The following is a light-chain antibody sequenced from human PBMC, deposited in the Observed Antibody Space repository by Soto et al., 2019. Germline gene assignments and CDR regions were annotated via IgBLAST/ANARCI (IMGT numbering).Light chain of an antibody. V-gene: IGKV1-5*03. J-gene: IGKJ1*01. CDR2: KAS. CDR3: QQYTTET. Sequence: DIQMTQSPSTLSASVGDRVTITCRASQSISSWLAWYQQKPGKAPKLLIYKASSLESGVPSRFSGSGSGTEFTLTIRSLQPDDFATYYCQQYTTETFGQGTKVEIK. CDR1: QSISSW.